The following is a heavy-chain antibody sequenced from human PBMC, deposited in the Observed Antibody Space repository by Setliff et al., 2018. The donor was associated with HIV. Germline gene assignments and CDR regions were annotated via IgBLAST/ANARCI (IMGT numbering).Heavy chain of an antibody. V-gene: IGHV3-30*02. CDR2: IRYDGNNK. CDR1: GFTFRSYG. J-gene: IGHJ4*02. Sequence: GGSLRLSCAASGFTFRSYGMHWVRQAPGKGLEWVAFIRYDGNNKLYSDSVKGRFTISRDKSTNTLYLQMNSLRLEDTAVYYCAKEGTSGWVLIDYWGQGTLVTVSS. D-gene: IGHD2-2*01. CDR3: AKEGTSGWVLIDY.